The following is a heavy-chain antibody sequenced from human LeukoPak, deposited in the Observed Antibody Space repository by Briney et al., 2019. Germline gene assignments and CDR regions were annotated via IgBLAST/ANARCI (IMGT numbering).Heavy chain of an antibody. J-gene: IGHJ6*02. CDR3: AKDVADSGDFQFMDV. D-gene: IGHD2-21*01. Sequence: PGGSLRLSCAASGFTFSSYGMHWVRQAPGKGLEWVAVISYDGGNKYYADSVKGRFTISRDNSKNTLYLQMNSLRAEDTAVYYCAKDVADSGDFQFMDVWGQGTTVTVSS. V-gene: IGHV3-30*18. CDR1: GFTFSSYG. CDR2: ISYDGGNK.